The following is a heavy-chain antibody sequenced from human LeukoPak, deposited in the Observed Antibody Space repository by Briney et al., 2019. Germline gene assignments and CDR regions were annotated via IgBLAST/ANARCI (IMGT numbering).Heavy chain of an antibody. CDR1: GGSISSYY. CDR3: ARSGRGYSYGYDY. CDR2: IYYSGST. Sequence: SETLSLTCTVSGGSISSYYWSWIRQPAGKGLEWIGYIYYSGSTNYNPSLKSRVTISVDTSKNQFSLKLSSVTAADTAVYYCARSGRGYSYGYDYWGQGTLVTVSS. D-gene: IGHD5-18*01. J-gene: IGHJ4*02. V-gene: IGHV4-59*01.